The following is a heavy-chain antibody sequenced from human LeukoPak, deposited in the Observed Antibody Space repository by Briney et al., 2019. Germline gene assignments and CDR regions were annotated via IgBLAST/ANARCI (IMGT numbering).Heavy chain of an antibody. CDR1: GFMFSSYQ. V-gene: IGHV3-48*03. J-gene: IGHJ4*02. D-gene: IGHD2-8*01. CDR2: ISGSGKTI. Sequence: GGSLRLSCAASGFMFSSYQMNWVRQAPEKGLEWVSYISGSGKTIFYSDSVRGRFTISRDNAKNSLYLQMNSLRAEDTAVYYCARVNGGYYFDYWGQGTLVTVSS. CDR3: ARVNGGYYFDY.